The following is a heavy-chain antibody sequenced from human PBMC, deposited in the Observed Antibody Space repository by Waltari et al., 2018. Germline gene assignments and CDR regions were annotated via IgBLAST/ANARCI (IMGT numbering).Heavy chain of an antibody. CDR3: ARVNYYGSGSYGMDV. CDR2: ISNGGNTI. D-gene: IGHD3-10*01. V-gene: IGHV3-48*03. J-gene: IGHJ6*02. CDR1: GFIFSSYE. Sequence: EVQLVESGGGLVQPGGSRRLSCAASGFIFSSYELNWVSQAPGKGLEWVSYISNGGNTIYYADSVEGRFALSRDNAKNSLYLQMNSLRAEDTAVYYCARVNYYGSGSYGMDVWGQGTTVTVSS.